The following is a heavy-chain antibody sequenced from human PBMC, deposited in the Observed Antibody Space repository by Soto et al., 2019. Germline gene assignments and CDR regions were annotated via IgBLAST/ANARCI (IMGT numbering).Heavy chain of an antibody. V-gene: IGHV3-23*01. J-gene: IGHJ3*02. CDR3: ARGITMIVVVIVFHDAFDI. CDR2: ISSSGGST. Sequence: GGSLRLSCAASGFTFSSYAMSWVRQAPGKGLEWVSAISSSGGSTYYADSVKGRFTISRDNSKNTLYLQMNSLRAEDTAVYYCARGITMIVVVIVFHDAFDIWGQGTMVTVSS. D-gene: IGHD3-22*01. CDR1: GFTFSSYA.